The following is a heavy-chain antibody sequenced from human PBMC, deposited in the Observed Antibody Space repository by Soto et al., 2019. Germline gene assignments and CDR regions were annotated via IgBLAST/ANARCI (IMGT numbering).Heavy chain of an antibody. CDR3: ARVLSSGWYGGDFDY. Sequence: QVQLVESGGGVVQPGRSLRLSCAASGFTFSSYAMHWVRQAPGKGLEWVAVISYDGSNKYYADSVKGRFTISRDNSKNALDLQMNRLRAEDTAVYYCARVLSSGWYGGDFDYWGQGTLVTVSS. CDR1: GFTFSSYA. D-gene: IGHD6-19*01. CDR2: ISYDGSNK. V-gene: IGHV3-30-3*01. J-gene: IGHJ4*02.